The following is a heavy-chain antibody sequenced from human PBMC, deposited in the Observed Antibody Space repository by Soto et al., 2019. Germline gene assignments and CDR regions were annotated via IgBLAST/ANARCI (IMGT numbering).Heavy chain of an antibody. Sequence: SVKVSCKASGGTFSSYAISWVRQAPGQGLEWMGGIIPIFGTANYAQKFQGRVTITADESTSTAYMELSSLRSEDTAVYYCARDRQWLARGAFDIWGQGTMVTVSS. V-gene: IGHV1-69*13. CDR1: GGTFSSYA. CDR3: ARDRQWLARGAFDI. J-gene: IGHJ3*02. CDR2: IIPIFGTA. D-gene: IGHD6-19*01.